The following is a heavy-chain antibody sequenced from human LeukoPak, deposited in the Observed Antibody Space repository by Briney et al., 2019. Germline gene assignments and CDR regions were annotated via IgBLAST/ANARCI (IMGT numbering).Heavy chain of an antibody. V-gene: IGHV1-46*01. Sequence: WASVKVSCKASGYTFTSYYMHWVRQAPGQGLEWMGIINPSGGSTSYAQKFQGRVTMTRDTSTSTVYMELSSLRSEDTAVYYCARVGRIVLVTAIPDAFDIWGQGTVVTVSS. J-gene: IGHJ3*02. CDR3: ARVGRIVLVTAIPDAFDI. CDR2: INPSGGST. D-gene: IGHD2-21*02. CDR1: GYTFTSYY.